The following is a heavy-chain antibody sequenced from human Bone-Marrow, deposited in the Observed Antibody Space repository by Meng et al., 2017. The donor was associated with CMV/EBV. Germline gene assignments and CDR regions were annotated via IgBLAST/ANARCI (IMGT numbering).Heavy chain of an antibody. J-gene: IGHJ5*02. V-gene: IGHV5-51*01. CDR1: GYSFTSYW. Sequence: GESLKISCKGSGYSFTSYWIGWVRQMPGKGLEWMGIIYPGDSDTRYSPSSKGQVTISADKSISTAYLQWSSLKASDTAMYYCARQFGYCSGGSCYSSFDPWGQGTLVTVSS. CDR3: ARQFGYCSGGSCYSSFDP. D-gene: IGHD2-15*01. CDR2: IYPGDSDT.